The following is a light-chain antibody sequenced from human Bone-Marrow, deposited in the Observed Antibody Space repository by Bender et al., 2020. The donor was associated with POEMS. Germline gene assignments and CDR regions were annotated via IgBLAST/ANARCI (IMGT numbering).Light chain of an antibody. CDR3: QSADSSNTYV. CDR1: ALPNPY. J-gene: IGLJ2*01. CDR2: KDT. V-gene: IGLV3-25*03. Sequence: YELTQPPSVSVSAGQTARITCSGDALPNPYTYWYQQKPGQAPVVVMYKDTERLSGIPERVSGSSSGAIVTLTISGVQAEDGADYYCQSADSSNTYVFGGGTKLTVL.